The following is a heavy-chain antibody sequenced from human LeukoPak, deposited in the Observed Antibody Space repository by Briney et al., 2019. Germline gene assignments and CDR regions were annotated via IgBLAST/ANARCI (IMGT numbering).Heavy chain of an antibody. Sequence: ASVKVSCKASGYTFTTYAMNWVRQAPGQGLEWMGWINTNTGNPTYAQGFTGRFVFSLDTSVSTAYLQISSLKAEDTAVYYCARGRIAVAGTYIPSNWGPQLYYMDVWGKGTTVTVSS. CDR3: ARGRIAVAGTYIPSNWGPQLYYMDV. D-gene: IGHD6-19*01. V-gene: IGHV7-4-1*02. J-gene: IGHJ6*03. CDR2: INTNTGNP. CDR1: GYTFTTYA.